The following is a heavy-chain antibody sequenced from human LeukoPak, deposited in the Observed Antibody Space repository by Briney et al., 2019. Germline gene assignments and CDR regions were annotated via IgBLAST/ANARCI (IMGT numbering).Heavy chain of an antibody. V-gene: IGHV4-4*07. CDR3: ARANEGVYWFEP. CDR2: IYSSGST. CDR1: GGSISSYY. Sequence: SETLSLTCTVSGGSISSYYWSWIRQPAGKGLEWIGRIYSSGSTTYNPSLKSRVTMSVETSMNQFSLKLTSMTAADTAVYYCARANEGVYWFEPWGQGTLVTVSS. J-gene: IGHJ5*02. D-gene: IGHD2-8*01.